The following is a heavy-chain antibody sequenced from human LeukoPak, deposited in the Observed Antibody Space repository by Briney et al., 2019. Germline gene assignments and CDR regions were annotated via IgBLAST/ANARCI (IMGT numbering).Heavy chain of an antibody. D-gene: IGHD6-19*01. J-gene: IGHJ4*02. CDR1: GGPISSSPYY. CDR3: ARQWYSSGWYGD. CDR2: IYYSGST. V-gene: IGHV4-39*01. Sequence: PSDTLSLTCSVSGGPISSSPYYWGWIRQSPGKGLEWIGNIYYSGSTHYNPSLKSRLTISVDTSKNLFSLKLTSVTAADTAIYYCARQWYSSGWYGDWGQGILVTVSS.